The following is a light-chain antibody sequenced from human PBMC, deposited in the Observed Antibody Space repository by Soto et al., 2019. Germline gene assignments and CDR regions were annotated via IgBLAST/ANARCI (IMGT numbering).Light chain of an antibody. CDR3: QQYGSPPT. CDR2: GAS. J-gene: IGKJ5*01. CDR1: QSVSSN. V-gene: IGKV3-20*01. Sequence: EIVMTQSPATLSVSPGERATLSCRASQSVSSNLAWYQQKSGQAPRLLIYGASSRATGIPDRFSGSGSGTDFTLTISRLEPEDFAVYYCQQYGSPPTFGQGTRLEIK.